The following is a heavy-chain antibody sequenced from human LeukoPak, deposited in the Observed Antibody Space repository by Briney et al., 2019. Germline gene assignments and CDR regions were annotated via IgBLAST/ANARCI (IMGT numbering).Heavy chain of an antibody. CDR3: ARVSRSSGYYPYYFDY. CDR1: GGTFSSYA. Sequence: ASVKVSCKASGGTFSSYAISWVRQAPGQGLEWMGGIIPIFGTANYAQKFQGRVTITADESTSTAYMELSSLRSEDTAVYYCARVSRSSGYYPYYFDYWGQGTLVTVSS. J-gene: IGHJ4*02. V-gene: IGHV1-69*13. D-gene: IGHD3-22*01. CDR2: IIPIFGTA.